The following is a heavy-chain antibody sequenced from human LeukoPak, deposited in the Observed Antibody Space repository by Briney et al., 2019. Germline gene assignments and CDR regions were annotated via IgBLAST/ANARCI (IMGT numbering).Heavy chain of an antibody. CDR3: ARAREQYTYYYDSAYGMDV. Sequence: AAVKVSCKASGGTFNRYSITWVRQAPGQGLEGMGGIMVLFNTANYAQQFEGRVKITTDESTSTAYMELSSLRSDDTAVYYCARAREQYTYYYDSAYGMDVWGQGTTVTVSS. D-gene: IGHD3-22*01. V-gene: IGHV1-69*05. J-gene: IGHJ6*02. CDR1: GGTFNRYS. CDR2: IMVLFNTA.